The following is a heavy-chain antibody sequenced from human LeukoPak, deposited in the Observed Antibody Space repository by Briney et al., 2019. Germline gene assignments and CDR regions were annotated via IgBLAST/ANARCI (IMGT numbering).Heavy chain of an antibody. Sequence: PGGSLRLSCAASGFTFSSYSMNWVRQAPGKGLEWVSSISSSSSYIYYADSVKGRFTISRDNAKNSLYLQMNSLRAEDTAVYYCARGRADSNYYAYWGQGTLVTVSS. V-gene: IGHV3-21*01. CDR1: GFTFSSYS. D-gene: IGHD4-11*01. CDR2: ISSSSSYI. J-gene: IGHJ4*02. CDR3: ARGRADSNYYAY.